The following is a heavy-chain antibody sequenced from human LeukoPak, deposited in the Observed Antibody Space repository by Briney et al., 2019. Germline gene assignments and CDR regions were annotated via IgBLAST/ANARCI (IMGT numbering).Heavy chain of an antibody. D-gene: IGHD6-6*01. CDR3: ARARCQLVPYFDS. J-gene: IGHJ4*02. CDR1: GYTFTDYY. Sequence: GSVKVSCKASGYTFTDYYMHWVRQAPGRGREWMGWIKPKSGGTNFAQKFQGRVAMTSDTEISTAYVEVGSLISDDTAVYFCARARCQLVPYFDSWGQGTLVTVSS. CDR2: IKPKSGGT. V-gene: IGHV1-2*02.